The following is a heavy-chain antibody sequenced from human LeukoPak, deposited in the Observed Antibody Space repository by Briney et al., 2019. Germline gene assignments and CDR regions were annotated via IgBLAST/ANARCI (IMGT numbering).Heavy chain of an antibody. CDR3: ARGSRVAGTFDY. V-gene: IGHV3-23*01. J-gene: IGHJ4*02. Sequence: GGSLRLSCAASGFTFSSHGMNWVRQAPGKGLEWVSGISGSGVITYYADSVKGRFTISRDNSKNTLYLQMNSLRAEDTAVYYCARGSRVAGTFDYWGQGTLVTVSS. CDR1: GFTFSSHG. CDR2: ISGSGVIT. D-gene: IGHD6-19*01.